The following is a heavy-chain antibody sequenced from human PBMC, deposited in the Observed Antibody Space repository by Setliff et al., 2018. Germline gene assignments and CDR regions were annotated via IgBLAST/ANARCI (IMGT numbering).Heavy chain of an antibody. Sequence: SETLSLTCDVSGISITSGHYWGWIRQPPGKGLEWIATIYHRGRTYYNPSLDSRVTISLDTSKNQYSLRLRSVTAADTAVYYCASPRRDDLDTPFDAFDLWGQGTMVT. D-gene: IGHD1-1*01. CDR1: GISITSGHY. J-gene: IGHJ3*01. CDR2: IYHRGRT. CDR3: ASPRRDDLDTPFDAFDL. V-gene: IGHV4-38-2*01.